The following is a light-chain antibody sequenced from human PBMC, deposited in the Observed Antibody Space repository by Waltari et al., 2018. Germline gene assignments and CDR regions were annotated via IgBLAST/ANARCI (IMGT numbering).Light chain of an antibody. CDR3: LQYNGAPRT. CDR1: KNINTW. V-gene: IGKV1-5*03. J-gene: IGKJ1*01. CDR2: KAS. Sequence: DIQMTQSPSNLSASVGDRGTIPCRTSKNINTWLAWHQQKPGKAPKLLIYKASSLESGVPSRFSGSGSGTEFTLTISSLQPDDFATYYCLQYNGAPRTFGQGTKVEVK.